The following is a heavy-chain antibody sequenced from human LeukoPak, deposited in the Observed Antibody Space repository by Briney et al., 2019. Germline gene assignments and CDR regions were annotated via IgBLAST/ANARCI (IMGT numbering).Heavy chain of an antibody. V-gene: IGHV1-2*02. J-gene: IGHJ4*02. D-gene: IGHD6-25*01. CDR2: INPNSGGT. CDR3: ARVSIAARLGYFDY. CDR1: GYTFTGYY. Sequence: ASVKVSCKASGYTFTGYYMHWVRQAPGQGLEWMGWINPNSGGTNYAQKFQGRVTMTRDTSISTAYMELSRLRSDDTAVYYCARVSIAARLGYFDYWGQGTLVTVSS.